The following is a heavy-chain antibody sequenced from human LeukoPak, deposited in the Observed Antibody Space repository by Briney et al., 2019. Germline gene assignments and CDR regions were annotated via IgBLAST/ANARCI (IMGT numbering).Heavy chain of an antibody. CDR2: IIPKYSAS. V-gene: IGHV1-69*13. CDR3: VRPDRIFGVPAAFDA. Sequence: SVKVSCKASGGSFSDYPINWVRQAPGQGLEWLGGIIPKYSASNYAQAFQGRVTITADESTDTVYMEMSGLRPDDTAVYYRVRPDRIFGVPAAFDAWGQGTLVAVSS. CDR1: GGSFSDYP. D-gene: IGHD3-3*02. J-gene: IGHJ3*01.